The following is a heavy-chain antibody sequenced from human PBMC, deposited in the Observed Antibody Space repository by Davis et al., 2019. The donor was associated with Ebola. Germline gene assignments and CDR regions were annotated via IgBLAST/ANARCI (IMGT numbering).Heavy chain of an antibody. CDR1: GGTFSSYA. CDR2: IIPIFGTA. V-gene: IGHV1-69*06. CDR3: ARDLVADDAFDI. Sequence: SVKVSCKASGGTFSSYAISWVRQAPGQGLEWMGGIIPIFGTANYAQKFQGRVTITADKSASTAYMELGSLRSEDTAVYYCARDLVADDAFDIWGQGTMVTVSS. J-gene: IGHJ3*02. D-gene: IGHD2-15*01.